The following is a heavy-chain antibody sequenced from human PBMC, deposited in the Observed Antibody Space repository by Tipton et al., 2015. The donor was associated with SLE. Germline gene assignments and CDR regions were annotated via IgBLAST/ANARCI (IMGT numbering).Heavy chain of an antibody. CDR2: IYTSGST. CDR3: ARNCGGDCFGAFDV. CDR1: VGSISSSY. Sequence: TLSLTCTVSVGSISSSYWSWIRQPPGKGLGWIGYIYTSGSTNYNPSLKSRVTISVATSRSQLSLKLTSVTAADTAVYYCARNCGGDCFGAFDVWGQGTMVSVSP. D-gene: IGHD2-21*01. J-gene: IGHJ3*01. V-gene: IGHV4-4*08.